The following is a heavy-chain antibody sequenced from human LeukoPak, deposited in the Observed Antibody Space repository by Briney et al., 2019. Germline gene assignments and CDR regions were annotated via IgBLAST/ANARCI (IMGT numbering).Heavy chain of an antibody. CDR3: ARGPRTNRFHXXAXGTXGGSRAYYFDY. CDR2: INHSGST. Sequence: SETLSLTCAVYGGSFSGYYWSWIRQPPGKGLEWIGEINHSGSTNYNPSLKSRVTISVDTSKNQFSLKLSSVTAADTAVYYCARGPRTNRFHXXAXGTXGGSRAYYFDYWGQGTLVTVSS. CDR1: GGSFSGYY. D-gene: IGHD6-13*01. J-gene: IGHJ4*02. V-gene: IGHV4-34*01.